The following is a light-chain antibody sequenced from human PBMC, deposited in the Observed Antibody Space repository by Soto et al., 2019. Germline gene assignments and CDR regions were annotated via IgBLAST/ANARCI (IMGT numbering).Light chain of an antibody. CDR1: QSVSLS. Sequence: EIVLTQSPATLSVSLGASATLSCRASQSVSLSLAWFQMRPGQPPRLLIYGASTRATDIPARFSGSGSGTEFTLTISSLQSEDFAVYFCQQYHIWPSWTFGQGTKVELK. J-gene: IGKJ1*01. V-gene: IGKV3-15*01. CDR2: GAS. CDR3: QQYHIWPSWT.